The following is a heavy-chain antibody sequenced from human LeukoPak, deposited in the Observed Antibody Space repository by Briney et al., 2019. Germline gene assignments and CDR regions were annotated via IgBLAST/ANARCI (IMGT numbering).Heavy chain of an antibody. CDR1: GTSFTSYS. CDR2: VIPMFGTT. J-gene: IGHJ1*01. CDR3: ARELGDVAMVFKV. Sequence: ASVKVSCKVSGTSFTSYSLNWVRQAPGQGLEGVGGVIPMFGTTTYEQKFEDRVTITIDESTSTVYMELKSLEFEDTYFYFCARELGDVAMVFKVWGQGTLVTVSS. V-gene: IGHV1-69*05. D-gene: IGHD3-16*01.